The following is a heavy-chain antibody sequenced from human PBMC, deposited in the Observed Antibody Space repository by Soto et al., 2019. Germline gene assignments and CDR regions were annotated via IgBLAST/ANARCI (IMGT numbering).Heavy chain of an antibody. Sequence: GGSLRLSWAASGCTCDAHGSSLVRQAPGKGLEWVSGINWNGGSTGYADSVKGRFTISRDNAKNSLYLQMNSLRAEDTALYHCARKGLYCSGGSCSSHYNWFDPWGQGTLVTVSS. J-gene: IGHJ5*02. D-gene: IGHD2-15*01. CDR1: GCTCDAHG. CDR3: ARKGLYCSGGSCSSHYNWFDP. CDR2: INWNGGST. V-gene: IGHV3-20*01.